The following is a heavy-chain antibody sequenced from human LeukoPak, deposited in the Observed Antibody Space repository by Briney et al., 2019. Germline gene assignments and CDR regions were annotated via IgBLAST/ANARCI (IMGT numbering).Heavy chain of an antibody. CDR2: ISGSDGST. CDR1: GFTFSRNS. V-gene: IGHV3-23*01. D-gene: IGHD6-13*01. Sequence: GGSLRLSCAASGFTFSRNSMTWVRQAPGKGLEWVSAISGSDGSTYYADSVKGRFTISRDNSKNTLYLQMNSLRAEDTAVYYCAKVTGYSSSWYFTNNMGLDYWGQGTLVTVSS. J-gene: IGHJ4*02. CDR3: AKVTGYSSSWYFTNNMGLDY.